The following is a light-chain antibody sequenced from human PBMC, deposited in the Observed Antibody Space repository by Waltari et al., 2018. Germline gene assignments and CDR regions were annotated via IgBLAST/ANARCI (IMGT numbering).Light chain of an antibody. CDR1: SSDVGTYNP. CDR2: EVT. J-gene: IGLJ2*01. V-gene: IGLV2-23*02. CDR3: CSYAGSTTFVV. Sequence: QSALTQPASVSGSPGQSLTISCTGSSSDVGTYNPVSWYQQYHGKAPKLMIYEVTKRPSGVSNRFSGSKSGNTASLTISGLQAEDEADYYCCSYAGSTTFVVFGGGTNLAVL.